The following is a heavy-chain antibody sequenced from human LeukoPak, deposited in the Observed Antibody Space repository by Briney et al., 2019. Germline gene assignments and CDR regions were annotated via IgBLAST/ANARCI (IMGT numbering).Heavy chain of an antibody. CDR1: GGTFSSYA. CDR2: IIPILGIA. J-gene: IGHJ4*02. V-gene: IGHV1-69*04. CDR3: ARADSAYPFDY. Sequence: ASVKVSCKAPGGTFSSYAISWVRQAPGQGLEWMGRIIPILGIANYAQKFQGRVMITADKSTSTAYMELSSLRSEDTAVYYCARADSAYPFDYWGQGTLVTVSS.